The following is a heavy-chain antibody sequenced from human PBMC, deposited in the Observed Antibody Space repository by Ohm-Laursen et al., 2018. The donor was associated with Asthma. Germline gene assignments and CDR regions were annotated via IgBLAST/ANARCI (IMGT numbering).Heavy chain of an antibody. CDR1: GYTFTNYV. Sequence: ASVKVSCKASGYTFTNYVVHWVRQAPGHRLEWMGWINTGTGNTQYSQKFQGRVTITRDTSASTAYMELSSLRSEDTAVYYCARGRGISTSFVFDYWGQGTPVPVSS. J-gene: IGHJ4*02. V-gene: IGHV1-3*04. D-gene: IGHD2-2*01. CDR2: INTGTGNT. CDR3: ARGRGISTSFVFDY.